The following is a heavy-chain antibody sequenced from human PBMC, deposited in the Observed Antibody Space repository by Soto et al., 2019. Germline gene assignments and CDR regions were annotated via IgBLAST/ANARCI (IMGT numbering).Heavy chain of an antibody. Sequence: QVQLQESGPGLVKPSETLSLTRTVSGGSISSYYWSWIRQPPGKGLEWIGYIYYSGSTNYNPSLKSRVTISVDTSKNQFSLKLSSVTAADTAVYYCARCAMVRAVTYYYGMDVWGQGTTVTVSS. D-gene: IGHD3-10*01. CDR3: ARCAMVRAVTYYYGMDV. CDR2: IYYSGST. V-gene: IGHV4-59*01. J-gene: IGHJ6*02. CDR1: GGSISSYY.